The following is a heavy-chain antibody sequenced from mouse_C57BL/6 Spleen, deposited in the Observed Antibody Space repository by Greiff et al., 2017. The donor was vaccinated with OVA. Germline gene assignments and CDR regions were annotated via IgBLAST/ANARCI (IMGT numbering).Heavy chain of an antibody. CDR2: INYDGSST. CDR1: GFTFSDYY. V-gene: IGHV5-16*01. CDR3: ARDGEDYYAMDY. J-gene: IGHJ4*01. Sequence: EVQLVESEGGLVQPGSSMKLSCTASGFTFSDYYMAWVRQVPEKGLEWVANINYDGSSTYYLDSLKSRFIISRDNAKNILYLQMSSLKSEDTATYYCARDGEDYYAMDYWGQGTSVTVSS.